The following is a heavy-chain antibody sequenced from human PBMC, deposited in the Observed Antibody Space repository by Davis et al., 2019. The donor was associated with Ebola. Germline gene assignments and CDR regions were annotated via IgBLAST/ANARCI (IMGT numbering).Heavy chain of an antibody. J-gene: IGHJ4*02. CDR2: IYHSGST. CDR3: GGSSWAKRYGY. V-gene: IGHV4-34*08. D-gene: IGHD6-13*01. CDR1: GFTFSDYY. Sequence: ESLKISCAASGFTFSDYYISWIRQAPGKGLEWIGEIYHSGSTNYNPSLKSRVTISVDKSKNQFSLKLSSVTAADTAVYYCGGSSWAKRYGYWGQGTLVTVSS.